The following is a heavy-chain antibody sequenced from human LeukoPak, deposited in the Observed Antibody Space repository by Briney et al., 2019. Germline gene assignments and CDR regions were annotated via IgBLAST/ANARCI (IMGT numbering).Heavy chain of an antibody. Sequence: ASVKVSCKASGYTFTSYDINWVRQATGQGLEWMGWMNPNSGNTGYAQKFQGRVTITRNTSISTAYMELSSLRSEDTAVYYCATTLVGATSWFDPWGQGTLVTVSS. J-gene: IGHJ5*02. D-gene: IGHD1-26*01. CDR2: MNPNSGNT. CDR3: ATTLVGATSWFDP. CDR1: GYTFTSYD. V-gene: IGHV1-8*03.